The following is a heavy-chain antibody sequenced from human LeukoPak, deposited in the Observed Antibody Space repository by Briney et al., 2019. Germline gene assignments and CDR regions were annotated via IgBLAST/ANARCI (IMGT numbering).Heavy chain of an antibody. J-gene: IGHJ4*02. Sequence: PGGSLRLSCAASGFNFSGSAIHWVRQASGKGLEWVGRIRTKGNNYATVYAASVIGRFTISRDDSRNTAYLQMSSLKSEDTAVYFCTRDLVGATSAYWGQGTLVTVSS. V-gene: IGHV3-73*01. CDR2: IRTKGNNYAT. CDR1: GFNFSGSA. CDR3: TRDLVGATSAY. D-gene: IGHD1-26*01.